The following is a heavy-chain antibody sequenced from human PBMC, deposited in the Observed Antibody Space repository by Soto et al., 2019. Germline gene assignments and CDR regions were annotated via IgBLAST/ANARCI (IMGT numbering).Heavy chain of an antibody. V-gene: IGHV1-69*06. CDR3: ARDKYNGGYDYGHYFDY. Sequence: SVKVSCKASGGTFSSYAISWVRQAPGQGLEWMGGIIPIFGTANYAQKFQGRVTITADKSTSTAYMELSSLRSEDTAVYYCARDKYNGGYDYGHYFDYWGQGTLVTVSS. CDR2: IIPIFGTA. J-gene: IGHJ4*02. D-gene: IGHD5-12*01. CDR1: GGTFSSYA.